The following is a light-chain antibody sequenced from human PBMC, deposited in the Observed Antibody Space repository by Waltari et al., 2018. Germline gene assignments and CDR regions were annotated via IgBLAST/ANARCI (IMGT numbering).Light chain of an antibody. J-gene: IGKJ2*01. V-gene: IGKV1-39*01. CDR1: QSISTY. CDR2: AAS. CDR3: QQSYNPPPYT. Sequence: DIQMTQSASSLSASVGDRVTITCRASQSISTYLHWYQQKPGKAPRLLIFAASSLQNGVPSRFSGSGSGTDFTLTISNLQPEDFATYYCQQSYNPPPYTFGQGTKVDI.